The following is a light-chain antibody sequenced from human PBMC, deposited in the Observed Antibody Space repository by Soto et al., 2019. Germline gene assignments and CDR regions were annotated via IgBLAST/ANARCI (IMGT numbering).Light chain of an antibody. V-gene: IGKV3-15*01. J-gene: IGKJ1*01. CDR2: GAS. Sequence: EIVMTQSPATLSVSPGESATLSCRASQSISSSKLAWYQQNPGQAPRLLMYGASNRATGIPARFSGSGSGTEFTLTISSLQSEDFATYYCQHYNSYSEAFGQGTKVELK. CDR3: QHYNSYSEA. CDR1: QSISSS.